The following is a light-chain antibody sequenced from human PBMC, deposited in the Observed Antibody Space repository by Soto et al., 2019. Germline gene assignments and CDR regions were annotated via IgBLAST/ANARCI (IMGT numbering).Light chain of an antibody. V-gene: IGKV3-20*01. Sequence: EIVLTQSPGTLSLYTGERATLSCRASQSVSSSYLAWYQQKPGQAPRLLIYGASSRATGIPDRFSGSGSGTDFTLTISRLEPEDFAVYYCQQYGSSLWTFGQGTKVDTK. J-gene: IGKJ1*01. CDR2: GAS. CDR3: QQYGSSLWT. CDR1: QSVSSSY.